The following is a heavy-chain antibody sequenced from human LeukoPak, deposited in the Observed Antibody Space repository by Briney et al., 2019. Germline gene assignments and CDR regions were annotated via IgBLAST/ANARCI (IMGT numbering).Heavy chain of an antibody. J-gene: IGHJ3*02. D-gene: IGHD2-2*01. CDR3: ASSTNGYCSSTSCYAGAFDI. Sequence: PSQTLSLTCTVSGGSISSGNYYWPWIRQPPEKGLEWIGYISYSGRTYYNPSLKGRVTISVDTSKNQFSLKLSSVTATDTAVYYCASSTNGYCSSTSCYAGAFDIWGQGTMVTVSS. CDR2: ISYSGRT. CDR1: GGSISSGNYY. V-gene: IGHV4-30-4*01.